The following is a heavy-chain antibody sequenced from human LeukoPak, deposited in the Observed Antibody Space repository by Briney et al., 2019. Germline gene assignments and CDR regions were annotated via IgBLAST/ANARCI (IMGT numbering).Heavy chain of an antibody. CDR1: GFTFSSYW. CDR2: INEHGSTT. V-gene: IGHV3-74*01. D-gene: IGHD3-10*01. Sequence: GGSLRPSCAASGFTFSSYWMHWVRQVPGEGLVWVSRINEHGSTTDYADSVKDRFTISRDNAKNTLYLQMNSLRVEDTAVYYCARDVGGSGSHWGQGTLVTVSS. CDR3: ARDVGGSGSH. J-gene: IGHJ4*02.